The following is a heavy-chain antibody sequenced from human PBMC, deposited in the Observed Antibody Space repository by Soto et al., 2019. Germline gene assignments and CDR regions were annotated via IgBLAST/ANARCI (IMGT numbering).Heavy chain of an antibody. CDR2: IRQDGGAQ. CDR1: GFTFTTYW. V-gene: IGHV3-7*03. CDR3: VRGGHGSGSYLGSY. Sequence: EVQLVESGGGLAQPGGSLRLSCVASGFTFTTYWMSWVRQAPGKGLEWVANIRQDGGAQYYVDSVKGRFTISRDNAKYSVYLQMDSLRAEDTAVYYCVRGGHGSGSYLGSYWGQGILVTVSS. J-gene: IGHJ4*02. D-gene: IGHD3-10*01.